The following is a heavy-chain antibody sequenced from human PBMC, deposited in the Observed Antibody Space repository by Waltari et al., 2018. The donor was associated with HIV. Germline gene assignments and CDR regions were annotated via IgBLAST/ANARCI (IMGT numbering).Heavy chain of an antibody. CDR1: GFSFSSYE. J-gene: IGHJ3*02. CDR2: IDSVGNIM. V-gene: IGHV3-48*03. D-gene: IGHD2-15*01. CDR3: VRDDGNIGWPRDAFDI. Sequence: VQLVEAGGGLVPPGGSLRLSCIASGFSFSSYEMNWVRQAPGKGPEWVSHIDSVGNIMDYAGSVTGRFTISKDNAKNSLYLQMNSLRVEDTAVYYCVRDDGNIGWPRDAFDIWGQGTMVTVSS.